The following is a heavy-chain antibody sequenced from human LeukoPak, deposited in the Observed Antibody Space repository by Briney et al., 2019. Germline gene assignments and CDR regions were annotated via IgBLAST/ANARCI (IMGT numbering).Heavy chain of an antibody. D-gene: IGHD2-2*01. J-gene: IGHJ6*02. CDR2: XXXXXXXT. V-gene: IGHV1-18*01. CDR1: GYTFTSYG. Sequence: GASVKVSCKASGYTFTSYGISWVRQAPGQGLXXXXXXXXXXXXTXXXQKLXGRVXMTTXXSTSTAYMEXRSLRSDDTAVYYCARGGIVVVPAAXNGFENYYYYGMDVWGQGTTVTVSS. CDR3: ARGGIVVVPAAXNGFENYYYYGMDV.